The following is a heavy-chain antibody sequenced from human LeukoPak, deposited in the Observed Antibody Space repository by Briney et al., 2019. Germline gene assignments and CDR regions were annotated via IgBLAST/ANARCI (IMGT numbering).Heavy chain of an antibody. J-gene: IGHJ3*02. V-gene: IGHV3-13*01. D-gene: IGHD3-16*02. CDR3: ARGFGYYDYVWGSYRVRQDAFDI. CDR2: IGTAGDT. Sequence: GGSLRLSCAASGFTFSSYDMHWVRQATGKGLEWVSAIGTAGDTYYPGSVKGRFTISRENAKNSLYLQMNSLRAGDTAVYYCARGFGYYDYVWGSYRVRQDAFDIWGQGTMVTVSS. CDR1: GFTFSSYD.